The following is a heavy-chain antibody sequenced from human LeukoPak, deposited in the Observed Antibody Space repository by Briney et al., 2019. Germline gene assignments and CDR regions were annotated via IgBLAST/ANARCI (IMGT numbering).Heavy chain of an antibody. CDR2: ISAYNGDT. V-gene: IGHV1-18*01. CDR1: GYTFTNYG. CDR3: ARAALDSRFAFDT. J-gene: IGHJ3*02. Sequence: ASVKVSCKASGYTFTNYGISWVRQASGQGLEWMGWISAYNGDTNYVQNFQGRVTMTTDTSTSTAYMELRSLRSDDTAVYYCARAALDSRFAFDTWGQGTMVTVSS.